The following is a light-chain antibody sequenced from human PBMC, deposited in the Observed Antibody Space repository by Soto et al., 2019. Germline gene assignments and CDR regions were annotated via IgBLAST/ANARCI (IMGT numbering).Light chain of an antibody. V-gene: IGLV2-23*01. Sequence: QSLLTQPASVSGSPGRSITISGTGTSSDVGSYNLVSWYQQHPGKAPKLMIYEGSKRPSGVSNRFSGSKSGNTASLTISGLQAEDEADYYCCSYAGSSTPYVFGTGTKVTVL. J-gene: IGLJ1*01. CDR3: CSYAGSSTPYV. CDR1: SSDVGSYNL. CDR2: EGS.